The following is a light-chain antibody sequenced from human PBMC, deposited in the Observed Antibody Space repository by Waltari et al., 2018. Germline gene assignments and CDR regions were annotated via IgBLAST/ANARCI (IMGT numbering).Light chain of an antibody. J-gene: IGKJ2*01. CDR2: STS. V-gene: IGKV1-39*01. CDR3: QQSFSTPYT. Sequence: DIRMTQSPSSLSASLGDRVTITCRASQSISSYVNWYQQKPGKAPKLLMYSTSSLQSGVPSRCSGSGSGTDCTLTVSSLQPEEFATYYCQQSFSTPYTFGQGTKLEIK. CDR1: QSISSY.